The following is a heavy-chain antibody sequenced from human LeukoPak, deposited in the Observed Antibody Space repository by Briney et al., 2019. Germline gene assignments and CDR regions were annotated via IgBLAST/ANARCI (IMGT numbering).Heavy chain of an antibody. CDR3: ARDTAMVNYYFDY. V-gene: IGHV4-59*01. CDR1: GGSFSSYS. J-gene: IGHJ4*02. Sequence: SETLSLTCTVSGGSFSSYSLSWIRQPPGKGLEWIGYIYYSGSTNYNPSLKSRVIISVDTSKNQFSLKLSSVTVADTAVYYCARDTAMVNYYFDYWGQGTLVTVSS. CDR2: IYYSGST. D-gene: IGHD5-18*01.